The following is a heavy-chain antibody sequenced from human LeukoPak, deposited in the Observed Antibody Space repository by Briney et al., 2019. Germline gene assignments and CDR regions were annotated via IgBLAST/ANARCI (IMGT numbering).Heavy chain of an antibody. D-gene: IGHD3-3*01. Sequence: SVKVSCKASGGTFSSYAISWVRQAPGQGLEWMGGIIPIFGTANYAQKFQGRVTITTDESTSTAYMELSRLRSDDTAVYYCARCRYDFWSGYGGYCYWGQGTLVTVSS. V-gene: IGHV1-69*05. CDR1: GGTFSSYA. J-gene: IGHJ4*02. CDR3: ARCRYDFWSGYGGYCY. CDR2: IIPIFGTA.